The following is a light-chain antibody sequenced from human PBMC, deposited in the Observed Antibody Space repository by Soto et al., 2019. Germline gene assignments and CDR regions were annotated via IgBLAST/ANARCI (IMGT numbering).Light chain of an antibody. CDR2: SAY. CDR3: VLDLGSGIWV. Sequence: QTVVTQEPSFSVSPGGTVTLTCGLSSGSVSASYGPSWYQQTPGQAPRRLIYSAYTRSSGVPDRFSGSILGNKAALTITGAQADDESDYYCVLDLGSGIWVFGGGTQLTVL. J-gene: IGLJ3*02. V-gene: IGLV8-61*01. CDR1: SGSVSASYG.